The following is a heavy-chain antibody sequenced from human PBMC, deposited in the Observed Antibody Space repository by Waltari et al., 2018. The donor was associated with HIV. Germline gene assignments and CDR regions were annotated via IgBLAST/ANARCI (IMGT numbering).Heavy chain of an antibody. D-gene: IGHD6-19*01. V-gene: IGHV3-7*01. Sequence: EVQLVESGGGLVQPGGSLRLSCAASGLPFSRHWMAWVRQAPGKGLEWVANIKQDGSEKYYVDSVRGRFTISRDNAKNSLYLQMNTLRAEDTAVYYCARGPRLVPWYFDLWGRGTLVTVSS. J-gene: IGHJ2*01. CDR2: IKQDGSEK. CDR3: ARGPRLVPWYFDL. CDR1: GLPFSRHW.